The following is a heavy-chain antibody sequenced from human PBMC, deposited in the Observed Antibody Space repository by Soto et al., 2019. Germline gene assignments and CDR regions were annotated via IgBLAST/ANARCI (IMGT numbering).Heavy chain of an antibody. V-gene: IGHV3-30-3*01. CDR1: EFTISSFP. CDR2: ISVNGNNI. J-gene: IGHJ5*02. D-gene: IGHD6-13*01. Sequence: RDSCRVSEFTISSFPMHCVSKNPGKGPEWVAVISVNGNNIHYGDSVKGRFTISRDNSKNTLYLQMSSLRVEDTAVYYCARSHSSSWHWFDPWGQGTLVTVSS. CDR3: ARSHSSSWHWFDP.